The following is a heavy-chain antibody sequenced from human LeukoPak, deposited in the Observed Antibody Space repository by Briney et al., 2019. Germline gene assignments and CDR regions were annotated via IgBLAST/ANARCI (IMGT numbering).Heavy chain of an antibody. D-gene: IGHD6-13*01. Sequence: GGSLRLSCAASGFIFSSHWMHWVRQVPGKGLVWVSRINTDGRTTNYADSVKGRFTISRDNAKNTLYLQMNSLRADDTAVYYCARTIMAATGNDYWGQGTLVTVSS. CDR3: ARTIMAATGNDY. V-gene: IGHV3-74*01. CDR2: INTDGRTT. J-gene: IGHJ4*02. CDR1: GFIFSSHW.